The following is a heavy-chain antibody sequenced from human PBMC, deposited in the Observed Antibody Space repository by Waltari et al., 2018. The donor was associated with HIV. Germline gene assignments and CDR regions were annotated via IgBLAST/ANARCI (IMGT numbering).Heavy chain of an antibody. CDR3: ARLVGGIWSGYRLRRDHYYFDY. CDR2: MNPTSVNA. J-gene: IGHJ4*02. V-gene: IGHV1-8*01. D-gene: IGHD3-3*01. Sequence: QVQLVQSGAEVKKPGASVRVSCKAAGYTFINYELIWVRQATGQGLEWMGWMNPTSVNAGYAQKFQDRVTRTRKTYITTAYMEWSSLRSEHTGVYFWARLVGGIWSGYRLRRDHYYFDYWGQGTLVTVSS. CDR1: GYTFINYE.